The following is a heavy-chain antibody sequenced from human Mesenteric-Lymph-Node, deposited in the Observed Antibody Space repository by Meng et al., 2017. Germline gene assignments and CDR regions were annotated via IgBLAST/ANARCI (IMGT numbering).Heavy chain of an antibody. J-gene: IGHJ4*02. CDR3: ARDQYFYATSADY. CDR1: GFTFSSYA. D-gene: IGHD2-8*01. V-gene: IGHV3-33*08. Sequence: GGSLRLSCAASGFTFSSYAMHWVRQAPGKGLEWVAVIWYDGSNKYYADSVKGRFTISRDNSKNTLYLQMNSLRAEDTAVYYCARDQYFYATSADYWGQGTLVTVPQ. CDR2: IWYDGSNK.